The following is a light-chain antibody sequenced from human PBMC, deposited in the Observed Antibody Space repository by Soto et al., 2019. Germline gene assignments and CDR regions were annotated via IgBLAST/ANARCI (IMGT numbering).Light chain of an antibody. J-gene: IGLJ2*01. V-gene: IGLV4-60*02. CDR3: ETWDSNTRV. CDR2: LEGSGSY. CDR1: SGHSSYI. Sequence: QAVVTQSSSAPASLGSSVKLTCTLSSGHSSYIIAWHHQQPGKAPRYLMKLEGSGSYNKGSGVPDRFSGSSSGADRYLTISHLQFEDEANYYCETWDSNTRVFGGGTKLTVL.